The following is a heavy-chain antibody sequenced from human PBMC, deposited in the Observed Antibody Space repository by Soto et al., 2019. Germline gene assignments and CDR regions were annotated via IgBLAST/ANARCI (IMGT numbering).Heavy chain of an antibody. J-gene: IGHJ4*02. D-gene: IGHD1-26*01. V-gene: IGHV3-30-3*01. CDR1: EFTFSSYA. CDR2: ISYDGGNK. CDR3: ARVSGPSHY. Sequence: LRLSCAACEFTFSSYAMHWVRQAPGKGLEWVAVISYDGGNKYYADSVKGRFTISRDNSKNTLYLQMNSLRAEDTAVYYCARVSGPSHYWGQGTLVTVSS.